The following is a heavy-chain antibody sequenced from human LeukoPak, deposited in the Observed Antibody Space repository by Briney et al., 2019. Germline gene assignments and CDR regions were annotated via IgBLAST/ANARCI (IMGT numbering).Heavy chain of an antibody. V-gene: IGHV3-23*01. CDR2: ISGSGGST. CDR3: ARGITMVRGVIKGGMDV. Sequence: GWSLRLSCAASGFTFSSYAMSWVRQAPGKGLEWVSAISGSGGSTYYADSVKGRFTISRDNSKNTLYLQMNSLRAEDTAVYYCARGITMVRGVIKGGMDVWGQGTTVTVSS. D-gene: IGHD3-10*01. J-gene: IGHJ6*02. CDR1: GFTFSSYA.